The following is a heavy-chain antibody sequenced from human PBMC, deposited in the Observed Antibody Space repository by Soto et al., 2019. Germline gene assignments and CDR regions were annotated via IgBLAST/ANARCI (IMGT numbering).Heavy chain of an antibody. V-gene: IGHV2-70*11. CDR3: ARIPVYGDYREYYGMDV. D-gene: IGHD4-17*01. CDR1: GFSLSTNLMC. CDR2: IDWDDGK. J-gene: IGHJ6*02. Sequence: GSGPTLVNPTQTLTLTCTLSGFSLSTNLMCVSWIRQPPGKALEWLARIDWDDGKYYSTSLKTRLTISKDTSKNQVVLTMTNMDPVDTATYYCARIPVYGDYREYYGMDVWGQGTTVTVSS.